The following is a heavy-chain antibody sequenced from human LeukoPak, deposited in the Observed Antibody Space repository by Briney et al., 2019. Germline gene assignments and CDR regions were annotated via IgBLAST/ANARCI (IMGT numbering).Heavy chain of an antibody. CDR3: ARQPDAGYYDSSGYSTVDY. CDR2: IYPGDSDT. CDR1: GYSFTSYW. D-gene: IGHD3-22*01. Sequence: GGSLKTSCKGPGYSFTSYWFGWVRQIPGKGLGGIGIIYPGDSDTRYSPSFQGQVTISADKSISTAYLQWSSMKASDTAMYYCARQPDAGYYDSSGYSTVDYWGRGTLVTVSS. J-gene: IGHJ4*02. V-gene: IGHV5-51*01.